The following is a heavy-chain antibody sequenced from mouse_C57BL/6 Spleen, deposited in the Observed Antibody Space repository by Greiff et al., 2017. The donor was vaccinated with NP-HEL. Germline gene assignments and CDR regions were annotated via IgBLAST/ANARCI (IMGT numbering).Heavy chain of an antibody. D-gene: IGHD1-1*01. CDR2: INPNNGGT. V-gene: IGHV1-26*01. CDR1: GYTFTDYY. CDR3: ARRTVPYYYAMDY. J-gene: IGHJ4*01. Sequence: VQLQQSGPELVKPGASVKISCKASGYTFTDYYMNWVKQSHGKSLEWIGDINPNNGGTSYNQKFKGKATLTVDKSSSTAYMELRSLTSEDSAVYYCARRTVPYYYAMDYWGQGTSVTVSS.